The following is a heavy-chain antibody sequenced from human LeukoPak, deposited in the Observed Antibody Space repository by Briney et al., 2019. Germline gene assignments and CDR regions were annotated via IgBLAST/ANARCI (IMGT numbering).Heavy chain of an antibody. Sequence: PGGSLRLSCAASGFTFSSYWMSWVGQAPGKGLEGVANINQDGSAKYYVDSVKGGFTISRDNQKKSMYMQMKKLRDEDTAVYNCARGDYYDGSGSYTDAFDIWGQGTMVTVSS. D-gene: IGHD3-22*01. V-gene: IGHV3-7*01. CDR1: GFTFSSYW. CDR2: INQDGSAK. J-gene: IGHJ3*02. CDR3: ARGDYYDGSGSYTDAFDI.